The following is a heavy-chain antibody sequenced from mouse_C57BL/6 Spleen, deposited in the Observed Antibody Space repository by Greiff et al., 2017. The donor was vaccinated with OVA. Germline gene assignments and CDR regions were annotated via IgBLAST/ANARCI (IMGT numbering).Heavy chain of an antibody. J-gene: IGHJ4*01. CDR2: IYPGSGST. V-gene: IGHV1-55*01. CDR1: GYTFPSYW. CDR3: ARGGPLYAMDY. Sequence: QVQLKQPGAELVKPGASVKMSCKASGYTFPSYWITWVKQRPGQGLEWIGDIYPGSGSTNYNEKFKSKATLTVDTSSSTAYMQLSSLTSEDSAVYYCARGGPLYAMDYWGQGTSVTVSS.